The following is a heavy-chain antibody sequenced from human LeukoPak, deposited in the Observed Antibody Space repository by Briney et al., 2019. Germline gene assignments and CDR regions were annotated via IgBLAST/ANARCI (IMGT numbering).Heavy chain of an antibody. Sequence: ASVKVSCKASGYTFTGYYMHWVRQAPGQGLEWMGWINPNSGGTNYAQKFQGRVTMTRDTSISTAYMELSSLRSEDTAVYYCARGDPSIAAPMRYWGQGTLVTVSS. J-gene: IGHJ4*02. CDR1: GYTFTGYY. D-gene: IGHD6-6*01. V-gene: IGHV1-2*02. CDR3: ARGDPSIAAPMRY. CDR2: INPNSGGT.